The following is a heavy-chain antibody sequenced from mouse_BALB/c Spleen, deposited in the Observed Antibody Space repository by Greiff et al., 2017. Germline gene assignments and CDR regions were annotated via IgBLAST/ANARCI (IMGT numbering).Heavy chain of an antibody. J-gene: IGHJ4*01. CDR2: IRSKSNNYAT. CDR3: VRQEVYSPPSYAMDY. Sequence: EVKVVESGGGLVQPKGSLKLSCAASGFTFNTYAMNWVRQAPGKGLEWVARIRSKSNNYATYYADSVKDRFTISRDDSQSMLYLQMNNLKTEDTAMYYCVRQEVYSPPSYAMDYWGQGTSVTVSS. D-gene: IGHD2-3*01. CDR1: GFTFNTYA. V-gene: IGHV10-1*02.